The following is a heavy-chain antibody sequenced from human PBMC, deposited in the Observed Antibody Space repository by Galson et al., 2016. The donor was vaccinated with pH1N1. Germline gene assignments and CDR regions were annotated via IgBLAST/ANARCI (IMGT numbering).Heavy chain of an antibody. Sequence: SLRLSCAASGFTFSNFDINWVRQAPGKGLEWVSSISGNGRHIYYADSVKGRFTISRDNAKNSLNLQMNSLRVEDTALYYCARDEGFCRSISCLDFAHGGQGILVTVSS. CDR1: GFTFSNFD. V-gene: IGHV3-21*06. D-gene: IGHD2-2*01. CDR2: ISGNGRHI. J-gene: IGHJ4*02. CDR3: ARDEGFCRSISCLDFAH.